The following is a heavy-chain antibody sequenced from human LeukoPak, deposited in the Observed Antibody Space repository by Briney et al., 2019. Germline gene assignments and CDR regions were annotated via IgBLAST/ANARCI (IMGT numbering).Heavy chain of an antibody. V-gene: IGHV3-23*01. D-gene: IGHD5-18*01. CDR2: VSGSGAST. CDR1: GFTFSSYA. J-gene: IGHJ4*02. CDR3: ASRHTSMDYFDY. Sequence: GGSLRLSCAASGFTFSSYAMTWVRQAPGKGLEWVSSVSGSGASTFYADSVKGRFTISRDNSKDTLYLQMNSLRAEDTAVYYCASRHTSMDYFDYWGQGALVTVSS.